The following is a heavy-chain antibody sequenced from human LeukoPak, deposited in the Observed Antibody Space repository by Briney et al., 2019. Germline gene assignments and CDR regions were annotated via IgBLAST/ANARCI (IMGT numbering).Heavy chain of an antibody. Sequence: ASVNVSCKASGYTLTQYGFTWVRQAPGQGLEWMGWISPNNCNTNYAQKFQGRVTMTRNTSISTAYKKLSRLRSDNTAVYYGARWYQDSSADSNWFDHWGQGTLVTVSS. CDR3: ARWYQDSSADSNWFDH. D-gene: IGHD2-2*01. CDR2: ISPNNCNT. V-gene: IGHV1-2*02. CDR1: GYTLTQYG. J-gene: IGHJ5*02.